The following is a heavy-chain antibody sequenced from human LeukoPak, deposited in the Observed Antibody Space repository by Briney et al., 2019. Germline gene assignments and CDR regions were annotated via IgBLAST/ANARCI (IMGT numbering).Heavy chain of an antibody. CDR2: IRGSGRTT. V-gene: IGHV3-23*01. Sequence: GGSLRLSCAASGFTFSSYGMHWVRQAPGKGLEWVSVIRGSGRTTYYADSVKGRFTISRDNSKNTLYLQMNSLRAEDTAVYYCARDARDGYGGNPFDYWGQGTLVTVSS. CDR1: GFTFSSYG. D-gene: IGHD4-23*01. J-gene: IGHJ4*02. CDR3: ARDARDGYGGNPFDY.